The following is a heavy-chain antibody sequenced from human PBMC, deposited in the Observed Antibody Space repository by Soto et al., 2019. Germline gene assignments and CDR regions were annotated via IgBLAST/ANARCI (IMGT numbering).Heavy chain of an antibody. CDR2: ISSSSSTI. Sequence: GGSLRLSCAASGFTFSSYSMNWVRQAPGKGLEWVSYISSSSSTIYYADSVKGRFTISRDNAKNSLYLQMNSLRDEDTAVYYCAREVPFGYSYATGYGMDVWGQGTTVTVSS. V-gene: IGHV3-48*02. D-gene: IGHD5-18*01. J-gene: IGHJ6*02. CDR3: AREVPFGYSYATGYGMDV. CDR1: GFTFSSYS.